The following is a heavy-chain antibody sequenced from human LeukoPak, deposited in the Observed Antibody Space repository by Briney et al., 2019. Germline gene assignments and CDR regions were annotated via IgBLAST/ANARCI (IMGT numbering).Heavy chain of an antibody. CDR1: GFTFSSYA. CDR3: AKGGAVVPAAQYYYYYYMDV. CDR2: ISGSGGST. Sequence: PGGSLRLSCAASGFTFSSYAMSWVRQAPGKGLEWVSAISGSGGSTYYADPVKGRFTISRDNSKNTLYLQMNSLRAEDTAVYYCAKGGAVVPAAQYYYYYYMDVWGKGTTVTVSS. V-gene: IGHV3-23*01. J-gene: IGHJ6*03. D-gene: IGHD2-2*01.